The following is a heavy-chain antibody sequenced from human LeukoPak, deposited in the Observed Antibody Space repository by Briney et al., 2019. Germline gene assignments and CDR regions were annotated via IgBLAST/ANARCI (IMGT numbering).Heavy chain of an antibody. CDR2: ISGSGGST. CDR3: AKSKYGDYEFDY. Sequence: TGGSLRFSCAASGFTFSGYAMSWVRQAPGKGLEWVSAISGSGGSTYYADSVKGRFTISRDNSKNTLYLQMNSLRAEDTAVYYCAKSKYGDYEFDYWGQGTLVTVSS. J-gene: IGHJ4*02. V-gene: IGHV3-23*01. D-gene: IGHD4-17*01. CDR1: GFTFSGYA.